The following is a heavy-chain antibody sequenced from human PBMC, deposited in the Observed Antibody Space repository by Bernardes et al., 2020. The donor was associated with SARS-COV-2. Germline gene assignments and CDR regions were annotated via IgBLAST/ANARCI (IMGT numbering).Heavy chain of an antibody. D-gene: IGHD4-4*01. CDR1: GGSISNYY. CDR2: IYYSGST. J-gene: IGHJ6*02. V-gene: IGHV4-59*08. CDR3: ARTVTTPFYDDYNMDV. Sequence: SETLSLTCTVSGGSISNYYWSWIRQPPGKGLEWIGHIYYSGSTKYNPSLKSRVTISVDTSKNQFSLKLTSVTAADTAVYYCARTVTTPFYDDYNMDVWGQGTTVTVSS.